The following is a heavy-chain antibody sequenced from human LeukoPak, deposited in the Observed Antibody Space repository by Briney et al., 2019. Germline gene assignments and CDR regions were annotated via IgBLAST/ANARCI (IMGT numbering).Heavy chain of an antibody. CDR1: GGSISSGGYY. CDR2: IYHSGST. D-gene: IGHD3-3*02. V-gene: IGHV4-30-2*01. Sequence: SQTLSLTCTVSGGSISSGGYYWSWIRQPPGKGLEWIGYIYHSGSTYYNPSLKSRVTISVDRSKNQFSLKLSSVTAADTAVYYCARALVDIFGYPPDYWGQGTLVTVSS. J-gene: IGHJ4*02. CDR3: ARALVDIFGYPPDY.